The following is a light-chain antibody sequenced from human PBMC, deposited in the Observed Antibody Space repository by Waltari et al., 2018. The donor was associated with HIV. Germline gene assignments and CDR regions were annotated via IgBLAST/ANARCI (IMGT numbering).Light chain of an antibody. V-gene: IGLV2-14*01. CDR1: NVDVGAFKL. CDR3: TSYTSGSVL. J-gene: IGLJ2*01. CDR2: EVH. Sequence: QSALTQPASVSGSPGQSITLSCTGLNVDVGAFKLVSWYQHHPGNAPNPIIYEVHNRPSGVSDRFSGSKSGNSASLTISGLQTADEADYYCTSYTSGSVLFGGGTNLTVL.